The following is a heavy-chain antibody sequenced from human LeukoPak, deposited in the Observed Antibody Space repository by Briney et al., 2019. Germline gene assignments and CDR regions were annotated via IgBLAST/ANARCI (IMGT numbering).Heavy chain of an antibody. Sequence: HRESLKISCLGSGSRFTIYRIGWGRQVPGEGLEWMGIIYPCNSDTKYRPSFQGQVTISADQSIRTAYLQWSSRKASDTAMYYCARRDSGVEFFDYWGQGTLVTVSS. CDR1: GSRFTIYR. J-gene: IGHJ4*02. CDR3: ARRDSGVEFFDY. D-gene: IGHD5-12*01. V-gene: IGHV5-51*01. CDR2: IYPCNSDT.